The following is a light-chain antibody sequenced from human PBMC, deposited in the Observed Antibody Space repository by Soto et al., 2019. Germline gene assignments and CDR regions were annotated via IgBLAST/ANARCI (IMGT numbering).Light chain of an antibody. J-gene: IGLJ2*01. Sequence: QSVLTQAPSASGTPGQRVTISCSGSGSNIGSNYVYWYQQLPGTAPKLLIYRDNERPSGVPDRLSGSKSGTSASLAISGLRSEDEADYYCATWDDSLSDVVFGGGTQLTVL. CDR1: GSNIGSNY. CDR2: RDN. CDR3: ATWDDSLSDVV. V-gene: IGLV1-47*01.